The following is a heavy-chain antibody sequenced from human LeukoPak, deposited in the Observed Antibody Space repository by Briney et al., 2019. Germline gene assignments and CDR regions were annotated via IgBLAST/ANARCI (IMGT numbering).Heavy chain of an antibody. D-gene: IGHD3-22*01. V-gene: IGHV4-59*01. CDR2: IYYSGSS. Sequence: PSETLSLTCTVSGVSISSYYWSWIRQPPGKGLEWIGYIYYSGSSNYNTSRKSRVTISVDTSKNQFSLKLSSVTAADTAVYYCARLDSSGYYYVGYWGQGTLVTVSS. CDR3: ARLDSSGYYYVGY. CDR1: GVSISSYY. J-gene: IGHJ4*02.